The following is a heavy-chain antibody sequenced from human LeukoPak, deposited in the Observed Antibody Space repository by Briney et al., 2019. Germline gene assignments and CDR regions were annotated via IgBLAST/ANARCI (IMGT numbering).Heavy chain of an antibody. D-gene: IGHD6-13*01. CDR3: AKFGVAAADST. V-gene: IGHV3-23*01. CDR1: GFTFSSYA. J-gene: IGHJ5*02. CDR2: ISGSGGST. Sequence: PGGSLRLSCAASGFTFSSYAMSWVRQAPGKGLEWVSAISGSGGSTYYADSVKGRFTISIDNYKNTLYLQMNSPRAEDTAVYYCAKFGVAAADSTWGQGTLVTVSS.